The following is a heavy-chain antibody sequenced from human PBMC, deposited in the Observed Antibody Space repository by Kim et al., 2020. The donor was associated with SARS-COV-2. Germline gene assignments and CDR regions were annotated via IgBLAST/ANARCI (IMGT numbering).Heavy chain of an antibody. V-gene: IGHV1-46*01. CDR1: GYTFTSYY. J-gene: IGHJ3*02. CDR2: INPSGGST. Sequence: ASVKVSCKASGYTFTSYYMHWVRQAPGQGLEWMGIINPSGGSTSYAQKFQGRVTMTRDTSTSTVYMELSSLRSEDTAVYYCARDHYSKYMDYYDSSGYYGPGYAFDIWGQGTMVTVSS. D-gene: IGHD3-22*01. CDR3: ARDHYSKYMDYYDSSGYYGPGYAFDI.